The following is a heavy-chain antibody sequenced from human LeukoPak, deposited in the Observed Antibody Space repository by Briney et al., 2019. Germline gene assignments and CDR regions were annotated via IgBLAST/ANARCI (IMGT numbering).Heavy chain of an antibody. CDR2: IYPGDSDT. V-gene: IGHV5-51*01. Sequence: GESLKISCKGSGYSFTSYWIGWVRQMPGKGLEWMGIIYPGDSDTRYSPSFQGQVTTSADKSISTAYLQWSSLKASDTAMYYCARPGYSSSWFDAFDIWGQGTMVTVSS. CDR1: GYSFTSYW. CDR3: ARPGYSSSWFDAFDI. D-gene: IGHD6-13*01. J-gene: IGHJ3*02.